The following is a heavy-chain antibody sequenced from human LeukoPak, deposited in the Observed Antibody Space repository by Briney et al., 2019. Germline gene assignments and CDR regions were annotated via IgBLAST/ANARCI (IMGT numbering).Heavy chain of an antibody. CDR3: ARATVTTSRYFQH. V-gene: IGHV4-59*01. CDR1: GGSISNYY. CDR2: IYNSGHT. D-gene: IGHD4-17*01. J-gene: IGHJ1*01. Sequence: SETLSLTCTVSGGSISNYYWSGIRQPPGKGLEWIGYIYNSGHTNYNPSLKSRVTISEDTSKNQLSLKLSSVTAADTAVYYCARATVTTSRYFQHWGQGTLVTVSS.